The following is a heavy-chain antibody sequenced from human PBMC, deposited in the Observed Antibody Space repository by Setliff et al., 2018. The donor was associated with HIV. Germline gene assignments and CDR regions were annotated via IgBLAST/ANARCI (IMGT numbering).Heavy chain of an antibody. CDR2: IGTGGDT. Sequence: PGVSLRLSCEASGFTFSDYDFHWVRQAEGKGLEWVSAIGTGGDTYYVDSVKGRFTISRENARNSLYLQMNSLRVGDTAVYYCAREIRTVYTGGHYFYGIDVWGQGTAVTVSS. D-gene: IGHD3-16*01. V-gene: IGHV3-13*01. J-gene: IGHJ6*02. CDR3: AREIRTVYTGGHYFYGIDV. CDR1: GFTFSDYD.